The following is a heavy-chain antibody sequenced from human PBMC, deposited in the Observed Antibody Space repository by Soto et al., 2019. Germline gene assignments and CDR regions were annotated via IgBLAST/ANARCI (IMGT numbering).Heavy chain of an antibody. V-gene: IGHV4-59*08. CDR3: ATSNPSIVVVPAAIGPGGELDYYYYMDV. Sequence: SETLSLTCTVSGGSISSYYWSWIRQPPGKGLEWIGYIYYSGSTNYNPSLKSRVTISVDTSKNQFSLKLSSVTAADTAVYYCATSNPSIVVVPAAIGPGGELDYYYYMDVWGKGTTVTVSS. CDR2: IYYSGST. J-gene: IGHJ6*03. D-gene: IGHD2-2*01. CDR1: GGSISSYY.